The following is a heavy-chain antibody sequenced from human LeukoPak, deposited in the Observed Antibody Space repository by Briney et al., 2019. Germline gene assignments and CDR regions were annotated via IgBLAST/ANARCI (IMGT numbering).Heavy chain of an antibody. CDR1: GFTFSNYW. CDR3: ARGWVPSDITLK. J-gene: IGHJ3*01. CDR2: INSDGSDT. D-gene: IGHD3-22*01. V-gene: IGHV3-74*01. Sequence: GGSLRLSCAASGFTFSNYWMHWVRQAPGKGLVWVSRINSDGSDTNYADSVKGRFTISRDNARNTVYLQMNSLRVDDTAVYYCARGWVPSDITLKWGQGTMVTVSS.